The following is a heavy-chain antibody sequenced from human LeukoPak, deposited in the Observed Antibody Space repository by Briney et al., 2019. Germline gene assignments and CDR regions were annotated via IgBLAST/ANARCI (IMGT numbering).Heavy chain of an antibody. CDR3: ARGRSYYYDSSGYLYYFDY. Sequence: GGSLRLSCAASGFTFSSYAMSWVRQAPGRGLEWVSYISSSSSTIYYADSVKGRFTISRDNAKNSLYLQMNSLRAEDTAVYYCARGRSYYYDSSGYLYYFDYWGQGTLVTVSS. J-gene: IGHJ4*02. V-gene: IGHV3-48*04. D-gene: IGHD3-22*01. CDR2: ISSSSSTI. CDR1: GFTFSSYA.